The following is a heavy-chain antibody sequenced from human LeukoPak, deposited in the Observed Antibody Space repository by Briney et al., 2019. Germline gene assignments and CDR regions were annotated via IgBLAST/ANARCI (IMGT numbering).Heavy chain of an antibody. CDR2: IGSSGSYI. CDR3: ARRATTERGHSYGLDF. D-gene: IGHD5-18*01. CDR1: GFTFGSSN. J-gene: IGHJ4*02. V-gene: IGHV3-21*01. Sequence: GGSLRLSCEVSGFTFGSSNMNWVRLAPGKGQEWVSSIGSSGSYIYYADSLTGRFTISRDNAKNSLYLQMNSLRAEDTAMYYCARRATTERGHSYGLDFWGQGTLVTVSS.